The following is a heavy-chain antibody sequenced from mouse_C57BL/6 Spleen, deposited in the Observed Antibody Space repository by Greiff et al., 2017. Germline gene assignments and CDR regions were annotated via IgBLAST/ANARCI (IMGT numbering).Heavy chain of an antibody. D-gene: IGHD2-5*01. CDR3: VRHAYHSNYFDY. CDR2: IRSKSNNYAT. CDR1: GFSFNTYA. V-gene: IGHV10-1*01. Sequence: EVQGVESGGGLVQPKGSLKLSCAASGFSFNTYAMNWVRQAPGKGLEWVARIRSKSNNYATYYADSVKDRFTISRDDSESMLYLQMNNLKTEDTAMYYCVRHAYHSNYFDYWGQGTTLTVSS. J-gene: IGHJ2*01.